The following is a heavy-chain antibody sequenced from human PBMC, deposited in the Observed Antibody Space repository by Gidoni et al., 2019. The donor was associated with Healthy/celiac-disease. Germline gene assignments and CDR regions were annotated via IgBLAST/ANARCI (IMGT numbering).Heavy chain of an antibody. CDR1: GCTFSSYA. V-gene: IGHV1-69*06. J-gene: IGHJ6*02. Sequence: QVQLVQSGAEVKKPGSSVKVSCKASGCTFSSYAISWVRQAPGQGLEWMGGIIPIFGTANSAQKFQGRVTITADKSTSTAYMELSSLRSEDTAVYYCARAGVPAAMYYYYYGMDVWGQGTTVTVSS. CDR2: IIPIFGTA. CDR3: ARAGVPAAMYYYYYGMDV. D-gene: IGHD2-2*01.